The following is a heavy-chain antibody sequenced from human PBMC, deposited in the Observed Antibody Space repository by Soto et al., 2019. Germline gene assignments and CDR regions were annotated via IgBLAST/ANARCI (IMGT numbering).Heavy chain of an antibody. J-gene: IGHJ5*02. V-gene: IGHV3-23*01. Sequence: EVPLLDSGGGLVQPGGSLRLSCADSGFTFSSSAMSWVRQTPGKGPEWVSAISTSGADTYYAASLKGRFTISRDNSKNTLYLQMDSLRVEDTAIYYCAKGSRISGWYAWGRGTLVTVSS. D-gene: IGHD6-19*01. CDR2: ISTSGADT. CDR3: AKGSRISGWYA. CDR1: GFTFSSSA.